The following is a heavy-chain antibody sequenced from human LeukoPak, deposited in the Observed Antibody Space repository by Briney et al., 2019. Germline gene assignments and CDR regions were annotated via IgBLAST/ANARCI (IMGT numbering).Heavy chain of an antibody. Sequence: ASVKVSCKASGYTFTGYHIHWVRQAPGQGLEWMGWINANSGGTNYAQKFQGRVTMTRDTSISTAYMELSSLRSDDTAVYYCARDFRMSYSSSGGGFDYWGQGTLVTVSS. CDR2: INANSGGT. D-gene: IGHD6-6*01. CDR3: ARDFRMSYSSSGGGFDY. V-gene: IGHV1-2*02. J-gene: IGHJ4*02. CDR1: GYTFTGYH.